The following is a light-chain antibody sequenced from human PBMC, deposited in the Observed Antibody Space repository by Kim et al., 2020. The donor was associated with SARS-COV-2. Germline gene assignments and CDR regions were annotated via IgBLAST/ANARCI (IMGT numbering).Light chain of an antibody. CDR3: SSYPGSSTYV. Sequence: QSVLTQPASVSGSPGQSITISCTGTSRDVGGYNYVSWYQQHPGKAPKLMIYDVSKRPSGVSNRFSGSKSGNTASLTISGLQAEDEADYYCSSYPGSSTYVFGTGTKLTVL. CDR1: SRDVGGYNY. V-gene: IGLV2-14*01. CDR2: DVS. J-gene: IGLJ1*01.